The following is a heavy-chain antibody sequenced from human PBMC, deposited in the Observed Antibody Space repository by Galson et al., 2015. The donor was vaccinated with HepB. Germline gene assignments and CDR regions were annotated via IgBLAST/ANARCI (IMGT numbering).Heavy chain of an antibody. CDR2: IGATSGHT. CDR1: GFTFSNYA. D-gene: IGHD1-1*01. Sequence: SLRLSCAASGFTFSNYAMSWVRQAPGKGLEYVSAIGATSGHTYYADSVKGRFTISRDTPKNTLYLQMDSLRVEDTAVYYCAKEAAGTYYFDHWGQGTLVTVSS. CDR3: AKEAAGTYYFDH. J-gene: IGHJ4*02. V-gene: IGHV3-23*01.